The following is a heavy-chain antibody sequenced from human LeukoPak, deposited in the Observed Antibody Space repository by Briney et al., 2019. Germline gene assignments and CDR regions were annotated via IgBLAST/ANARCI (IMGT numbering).Heavy chain of an antibody. J-gene: IGHJ6*03. Sequence: GGSLRLSCAASGFTFSSYWMSWVRQARGKGLEWVANIKQDGSEKYYVDSVKGRFTISRDNAKNSLYLQMNSLRAEDTAVYFCARGIRSDWHILGNDYFYYYMGVWGKGTTVTVSS. V-gene: IGHV3-7*01. CDR2: IKQDGSEK. D-gene: IGHD7-27*01. CDR1: GFTFSSYW. CDR3: ARGIRSDWHILGNDYFYYYMGV.